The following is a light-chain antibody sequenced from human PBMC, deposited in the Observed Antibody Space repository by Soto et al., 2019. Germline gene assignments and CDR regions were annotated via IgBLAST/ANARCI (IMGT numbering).Light chain of an antibody. CDR2: LGS. Sequence: DIVMTQSPRSLPVTPGEPASISCRSSQSLLHSNGYNYLDWYLQKPGQSPQLLIYLGSNRASGVPVRFSGSGSGTDFTLKISRVEAEDVGVYYCMQALQTPPMFGQGTKVEIK. CDR3: MQALQTPPM. J-gene: IGKJ1*01. V-gene: IGKV2-28*01. CDR1: QSLLHSNGYNY.